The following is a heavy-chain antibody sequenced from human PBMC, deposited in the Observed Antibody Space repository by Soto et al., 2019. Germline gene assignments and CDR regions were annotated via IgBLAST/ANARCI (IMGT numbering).Heavy chain of an antibody. V-gene: IGHV3-23*01. D-gene: IGHD2-2*01. J-gene: IGHJ4*02. Sequence: PGGSLRLSCAASGFTFSSYAMSWVRQAPGKGLEWVSAISGSGGSTYYADSVKGRFTISRDNSKNTLYLQMNSLRAEDTAVYYCAKDPRHPRKVVPAAMSLGVDYWGQGTLVTVSS. CDR2: ISGSGGST. CDR1: GFTFSSYA. CDR3: AKDPRHPRKVVPAAMSLGVDY.